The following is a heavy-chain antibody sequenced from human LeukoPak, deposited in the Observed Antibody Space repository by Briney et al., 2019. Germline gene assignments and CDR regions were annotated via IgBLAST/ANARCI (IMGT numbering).Heavy chain of an antibody. CDR3: ARRRSITLLRGVAMSDGFDI. V-gene: IGHV3-21*01. CDR2: IDTSGSYI. Sequence: GGSLRLSCAASGFTFSTYSMNWVRQAPGKGLEWVSFIDTSGSYIYYGDSMKGRFTISRDNAKNSLYLQMSGLRAEDAAVYYCARRRSITLLRGVAMSDGFDIWGQGAMVTVSS. CDR1: GFTFSTYS. D-gene: IGHD3-10*01. J-gene: IGHJ3*02.